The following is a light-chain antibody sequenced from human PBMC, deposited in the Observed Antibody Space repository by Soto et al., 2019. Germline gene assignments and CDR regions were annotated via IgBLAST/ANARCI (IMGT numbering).Light chain of an antibody. J-gene: IGKJ1*01. V-gene: IGKV3D-15*01. CDR1: QSVSSTY. CDR3: QQYNNWPT. CDR2: ATS. Sequence: EIVMTQSPATLSVSPGERASLSCRASQSVSSTYLAWYQQKPVQAPRLLIYATSSRATGIPDRFSGSGSGTEFTLTISSLQSEDFAVYYCQQYNNWPTFGQGTKVDI.